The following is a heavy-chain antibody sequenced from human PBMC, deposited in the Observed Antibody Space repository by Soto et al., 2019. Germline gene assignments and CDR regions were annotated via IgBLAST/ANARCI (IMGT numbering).Heavy chain of an antibody. CDR2: IIPIFGTA. J-gene: IGHJ5*02. V-gene: IGHV1-69*01. CDR3: ATDYYGSGSYYQYNWFDP. CDR1: GGTFSSYA. Sequence: QVQLVQSGAEVKKPGSSVKVSCKASGGTFSSYAISWVRQAPGQGLEWMGGIIPIFGTANYAQKFQGRVTITADESTSTAYMELSSLRSEDTAVYYCATDYYGSGSYYQYNWFDPWGQGTLVTVSS. D-gene: IGHD3-10*01.